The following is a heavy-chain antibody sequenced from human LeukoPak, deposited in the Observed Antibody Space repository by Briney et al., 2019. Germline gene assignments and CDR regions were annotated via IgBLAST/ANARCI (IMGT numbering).Heavy chain of an antibody. V-gene: IGHV5-51*01. CDR2: IYPDDSDT. J-gene: IGHJ4*02. D-gene: IGHD3-3*01. CDR3: ARHFGADY. Sequence: GESLKISCKASGYNFSSYWIGWVRQMPGKGLEWMGIIYPDDSDTRHSPSFQGQVTISADKSISTAYLQWSSLKASDTAMYFCARHFGADYWGQGTLVTVSS. CDR1: GYNFSSYW.